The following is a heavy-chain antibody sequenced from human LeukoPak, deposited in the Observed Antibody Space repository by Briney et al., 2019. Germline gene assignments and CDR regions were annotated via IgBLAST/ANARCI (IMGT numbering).Heavy chain of an antibody. Sequence: ASVKVSCKASGGTFSSYAISWVRQAPGQGLEWMGGIIPIFGTANYAQKSQGRVTITADESTSTAYMELSSLRSEDTAVYYCTRDGQQLAHFDYWGQGTLVTVSS. D-gene: IGHD6-13*01. CDR2: IIPIFGTA. V-gene: IGHV1-69*13. CDR1: GGTFSSYA. J-gene: IGHJ4*02. CDR3: TRDGQQLAHFDY.